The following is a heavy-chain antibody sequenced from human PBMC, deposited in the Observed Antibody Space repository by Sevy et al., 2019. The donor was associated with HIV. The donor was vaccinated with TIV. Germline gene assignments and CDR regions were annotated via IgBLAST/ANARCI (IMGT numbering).Heavy chain of an antibody. CDR1: DGSISSGGYS. Sequence: SETLSLTCAVSDGSISSGGYSWSWIRQPPGKGLEWIGYIYHSGSTYYNPSLKSRVTISVDRSKNQFSLKLSSVTAADTAVYYCARVRTPRLNWFDPWGQGTLVTVSS. J-gene: IGHJ5*02. D-gene: IGHD2-21*02. CDR3: ARVRTPRLNWFDP. V-gene: IGHV4-30-2*01. CDR2: IYHSGST.